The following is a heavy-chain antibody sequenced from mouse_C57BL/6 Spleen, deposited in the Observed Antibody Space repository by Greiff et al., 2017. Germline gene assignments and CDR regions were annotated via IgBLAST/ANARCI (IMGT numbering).Heavy chain of an antibody. V-gene: IGHV5-6*01. CDR3: AREGVSRAMDY. J-gene: IGHJ4*01. Sequence: EVKLVESGGDLVKPGGSLKLSCAASGFTFSSYGMSWVRQTPDKRLEWVATISSGGSYTYYPDSVKGRFTISRDNAKNTLYLQMSSLKSEDTAMYYCAREGVSRAMDYWGQGTSVTVSS. CDR2: ISSGGSYT. CDR1: GFTFSSYG. D-gene: IGHD6-2*01.